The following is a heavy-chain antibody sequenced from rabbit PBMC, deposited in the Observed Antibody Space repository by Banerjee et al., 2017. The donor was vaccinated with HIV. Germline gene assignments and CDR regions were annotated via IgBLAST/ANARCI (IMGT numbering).Heavy chain of an antibody. CDR1: GFDLSSSYY. CDR3: VRDRDWGGMDL. J-gene: IGHJ6*01. Sequence: QEQLAESGGGLVQPEGSLTLTCKASGFDLSSSYYMCWVRQAPGKGLEWIGCLYAGSAAITYYANWAKGRFTISKTSSTTVTLQMTSLTVADTATYFCVRDRDWGGMDLWGPGTLVTVS. CDR2: LYAGSAAIT. D-gene: IGHD4-1*01. V-gene: IGHV1S45*01.